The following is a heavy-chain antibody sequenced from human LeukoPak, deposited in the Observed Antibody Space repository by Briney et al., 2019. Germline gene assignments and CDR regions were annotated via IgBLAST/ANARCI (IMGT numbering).Heavy chain of an antibody. J-gene: IGHJ4*02. CDR2: MNPNSGNT. CDR1: GYTFTSYD. Sequence: ASVKVSCKASGYTFTSYDINWVRQATGQGLEWMGWMNPNSGNTGYAQKFQGRVTITRNTSISTAYMELSSLRSEDTAVYYCARHQRQWLVRGFDYWGQGSLVTVSS. V-gene: IGHV1-8*03. CDR3: ARHQRQWLVRGFDY. D-gene: IGHD6-19*01.